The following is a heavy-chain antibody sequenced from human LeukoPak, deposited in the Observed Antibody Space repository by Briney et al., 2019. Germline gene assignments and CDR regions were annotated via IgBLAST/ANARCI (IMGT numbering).Heavy chain of an antibody. Sequence: SETLSLTCTVSGGSISSYYWSWIRQPPGKGLEWIGYIYYSGSTNYNPSLKSRVTISVDTSKNQFSLKLSSVTAADTAVYYRARDLLKGAAAGFYYYYGMDVWGQGTTVTVSS. J-gene: IGHJ6*02. D-gene: IGHD6-13*01. CDR1: GGSISSYY. CDR2: IYYSGST. CDR3: ARDLLKGAAAGFYYYYGMDV. V-gene: IGHV4-59*01.